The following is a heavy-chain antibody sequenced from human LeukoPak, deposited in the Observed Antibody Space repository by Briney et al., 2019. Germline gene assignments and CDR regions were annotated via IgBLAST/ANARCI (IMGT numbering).Heavy chain of an antibody. J-gene: IGHJ4*02. Sequence: GGSLRFSCAASGFTFSSYSMTWVRQAPGKGLEWVSSISSSSSYIYYADSVKGRFTISRDNAKNSLYLQMNSLRAEDTAVYYCARYDYYDGPFDYWGQGTLVTVSS. CDR3: ARYDYYDGPFDY. V-gene: IGHV3-21*01. CDR1: GFTFSSYS. D-gene: IGHD3-22*01. CDR2: ISSSSSYI.